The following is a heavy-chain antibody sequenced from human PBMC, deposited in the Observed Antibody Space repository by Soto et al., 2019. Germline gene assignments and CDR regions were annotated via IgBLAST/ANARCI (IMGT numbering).Heavy chain of an antibody. CDR3: ARDSITIFGVVIIGYGMDV. Sequence: PSQTLSLTCAISGDSVSSNSAAWNWIRQSPSRGLEWLGRTYYRSKWYNDYAVSVKSRITINPDTSKNQFSLQLNSVTPEDTVVCYCARDSITIFGVVIIGYGMDVWGQGTTVTVSS. CDR1: GDSVSSNSAA. D-gene: IGHD3-3*01. J-gene: IGHJ6*02. CDR2: TYYRSKWYN. V-gene: IGHV6-1*01.